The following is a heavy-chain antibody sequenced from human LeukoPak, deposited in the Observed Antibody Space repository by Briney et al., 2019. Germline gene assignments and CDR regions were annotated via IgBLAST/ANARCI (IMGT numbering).Heavy chain of an antibody. D-gene: IGHD5-12*01. V-gene: IGHV3-21*01. CDR3: ARDRYSGYAEAFDI. CDR2: ITSSSSYI. CDR1: GFTFSSYS. J-gene: IGHJ3*02. Sequence: GGSLRLSCAASGFTFSSYSMNWVRQAPGKGLEWVSSITSSSSYIYYADSVKGRFTISRDNAKNSLYLQMNSLRAEDTAVYYCARDRYSGYAEAFDIWGQGTVVSVSS.